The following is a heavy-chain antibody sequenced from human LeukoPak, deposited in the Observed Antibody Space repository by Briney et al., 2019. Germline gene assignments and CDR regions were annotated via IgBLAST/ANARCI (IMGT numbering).Heavy chain of an antibody. CDR1: GFTFSSYS. V-gene: IGHV3-48*02. J-gene: IGHJ4*02. D-gene: IGHD3-22*01. CDR2: ISSSSTI. Sequence: GGSLRLSCAASGFTFSSYSMNWVRQAPGKGLEWVSYISSSSTIYYADSVKGRFTISRDNAKNSLYLQMNSLRDEDTAVYYCARNYYDTHDYWGQGTLVTVSS. CDR3: ARNYYDTHDY.